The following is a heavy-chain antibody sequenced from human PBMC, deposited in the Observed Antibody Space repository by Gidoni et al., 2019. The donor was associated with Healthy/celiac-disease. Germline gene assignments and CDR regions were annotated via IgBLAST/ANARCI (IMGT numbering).Heavy chain of an antibody. CDR2: ISGSGGST. D-gene: IGHD3-22*01. CDR1: GFTFSSYA. J-gene: IGHJ4*02. V-gene: IGHV3-23*01. Sequence: EVQLLEAGGGLVQPGGSLRLSCAASGFTFSSYAMSWVRQAPGKGLEWVSAISGSGGSTDYADSVKGRFTISRDNSKNTLYLQMNSLRAEDTAVYYCARDYYDSSAHFDYWGQGTLVTVSS. CDR3: ARDYYDSSAHFDY.